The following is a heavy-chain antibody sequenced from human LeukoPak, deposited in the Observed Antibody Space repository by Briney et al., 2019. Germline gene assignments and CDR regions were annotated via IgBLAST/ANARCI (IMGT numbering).Heavy chain of an antibody. V-gene: IGHV1-2*02. Sequence: GASVKVSCKASGYTFTGYYMHWVRHAPGQGLEWMGCINPNSGGTNYAQKFQGRVTMTRDTSISTAYMEMSRLRSDDTAVYYCARDRAYDSSGYYRDYWGQGTLVTVSP. D-gene: IGHD3-22*01. CDR3: ARDRAYDSSGYYRDY. J-gene: IGHJ4*02. CDR2: INPNSGGT. CDR1: GYTFTGYY.